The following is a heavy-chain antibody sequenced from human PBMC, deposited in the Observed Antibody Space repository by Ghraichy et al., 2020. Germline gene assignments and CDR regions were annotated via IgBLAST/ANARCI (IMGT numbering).Heavy chain of an antibody. J-gene: IGHJ2*01. Sequence: GESLNISCAASGFTFSSYGMHWVRQAPGKGLEWVAFIRYDGSNKYYADSVKGRFTISRDNSKNTLYLQMNSLRAEDTAVYYCAKDGPSVGGWPWYFDLWGRGTLVTVSS. V-gene: IGHV3-30*02. CDR3: AKDGPSVGGWPWYFDL. CDR2: IRYDGSNK. CDR1: GFTFSSYG. D-gene: IGHD3-10*01.